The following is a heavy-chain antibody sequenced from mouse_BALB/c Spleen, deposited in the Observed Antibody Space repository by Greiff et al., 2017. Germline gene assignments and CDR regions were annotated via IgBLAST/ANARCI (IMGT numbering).Heavy chain of an antibody. J-gene: IGHJ4*01. CDR2: ISYSGST. D-gene: IGHD2-1*01. Sequence: EVKLVESGPGLVKPSQSLSLTCTVTGYSITSDYAWNWIRQFPGNKLEWMGYISYSGSTSYNPSLKSRISITRDTSKNQFFLQLNSVTTEDTATYYCAREDYYGLDYAMDYWGQGTSVTVSS. V-gene: IGHV3-2*02. CDR3: AREDYYGLDYAMDY. CDR1: GYSITSDYA.